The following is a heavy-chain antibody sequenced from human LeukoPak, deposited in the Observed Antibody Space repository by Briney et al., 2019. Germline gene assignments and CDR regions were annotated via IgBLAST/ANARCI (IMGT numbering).Heavy chain of an antibody. J-gene: IGHJ3*02. CDR3: ARDIYLYYYDSSGYSDAFDI. CDR2: INHSGST. Sequence: GSLRLSCEASGFTFTSHAMSWVRQPPGKGLEWIGEINHSGSTNYNPSLKSRVTISVDTSKNQFSLKLSSVTAADTAVYYCARDIYLYYYDSSGYSDAFDIWGQGTMVTVSS. V-gene: IGHV4-34*01. CDR1: GFTFTSHA. D-gene: IGHD3-22*01.